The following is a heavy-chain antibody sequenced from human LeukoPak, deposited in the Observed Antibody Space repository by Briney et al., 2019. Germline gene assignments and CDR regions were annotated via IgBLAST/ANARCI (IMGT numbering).Heavy chain of an antibody. J-gene: IGHJ5*02. CDR3: ARLRQQQLVRRWFDP. Sequence: ASVKVSCKASGYTCTGYYMHWVRQAPGQGLEWMGWINPNSGGTNYAQKFQGRVTMTRDTSISTAYMELSRLRSDDTAVYYCARLRQQQLVRRWFDPWGQGTLVTVSS. CDR2: INPNSGGT. CDR1: GYTCTGYY. V-gene: IGHV1-2*02. D-gene: IGHD6-13*01.